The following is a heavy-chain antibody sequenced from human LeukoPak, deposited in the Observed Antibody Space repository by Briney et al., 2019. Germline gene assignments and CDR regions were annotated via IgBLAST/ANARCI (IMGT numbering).Heavy chain of an antibody. CDR1: GGSISSSSYY. J-gene: IGHJ4*02. D-gene: IGHD3-3*01. CDR3: ARGPATIFGVATPFDY. CDR2: IYYSGST. V-gene: IGHV4-39*01. Sequence: SETLSLTCTVSGGSISSSSYYWGWIRQPPGKGLEWIGSIYYSGSTYYNPSLTSRVTISVDTSKNQFSLKLSSVTAADTAVYYCARGPATIFGVATPFDYWGQGTLVTVSS.